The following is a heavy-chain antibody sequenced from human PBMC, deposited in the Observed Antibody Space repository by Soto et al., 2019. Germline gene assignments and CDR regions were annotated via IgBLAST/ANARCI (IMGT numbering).Heavy chain of an antibody. V-gene: IGHV4-30-4*01. Sequence: PSETLSLTCTVSGASINNNDYYWSWIRQTPGKGLEWIGYVYYSGTTDYIPSLKSRLSMSIDKSQNQFTLKLNSVTAADTATYYCDRMSHFYGKWYFDIWGRGTLVTVSS. CDR3: DRMSHFYGKWYFDI. CDR2: VYYSGTT. D-gene: IGHD3-10*01. CDR1: GASINNNDYY. J-gene: IGHJ2*01.